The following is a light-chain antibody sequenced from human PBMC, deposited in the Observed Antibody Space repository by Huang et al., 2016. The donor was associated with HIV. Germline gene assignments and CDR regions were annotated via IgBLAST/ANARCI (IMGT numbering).Light chain of an antibody. CDR2: GTS. J-gene: IGKJ2*01. CDR1: QSVSRN. Sequence: EIVMTQSPATLSVSPGERATLSCRASQSVSRNLAWHQQKPGQAPRLLIYGTSTRATGSPARFSGSGSGTEFTLTISSLQSEDFAVYYCQQYNNWPYTFGQGTKLEIK. V-gene: IGKV3-15*01. CDR3: QQYNNWPYT.